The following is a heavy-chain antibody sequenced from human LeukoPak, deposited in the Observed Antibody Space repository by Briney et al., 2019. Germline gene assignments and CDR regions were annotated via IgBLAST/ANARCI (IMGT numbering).Heavy chain of an antibody. V-gene: IGHV3-30-3*01. CDR2: ISYDGNKK. J-gene: IGHJ4*02. Sequence: GGSLRLSCAASGFTFSHSPMHWVRQAPGRGLEWVAFISYDGNKKYYADSVKGRFTISRDNAKNSLYLQMNSLRAEDTAVYYCARDGHDYGGRGFDYWGQGTLVTVSP. CDR3: ARDGHDYGGRGFDY. D-gene: IGHD4-23*01. CDR1: GFTFSHSP.